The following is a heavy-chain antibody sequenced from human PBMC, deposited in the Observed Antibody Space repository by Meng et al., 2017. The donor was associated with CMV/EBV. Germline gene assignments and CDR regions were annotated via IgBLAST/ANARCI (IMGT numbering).Heavy chain of an antibody. CDR1: GFTVTSNY. J-gene: IGHJ4*02. Sequence: AGYGFTVTSNYIGWVRQAPGKRLEWVSVIYSGGTTYYAYCVEGRFTISRDYSKNTLYLQMNSLRPEDTAIYYCARDVNIVGATTYDYWGQGTLVTVSS. CDR3: ARDVNIVGATTYDY. CDR2: IYSGGTT. V-gene: IGHV3-53*01. D-gene: IGHD1-26*01.